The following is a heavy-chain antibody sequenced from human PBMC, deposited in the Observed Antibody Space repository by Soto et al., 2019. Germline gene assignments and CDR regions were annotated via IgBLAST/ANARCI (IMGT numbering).Heavy chain of an antibody. V-gene: IGHV3-15*01. D-gene: IGHD1-26*01. CDR3: TTGEPTDYYYYYGMDV. J-gene: IGHJ6*02. CDR2: IKSKTDGGTT. CDR1: GFTFSNAW. Sequence: GGSLRLSCAASGFTFSNAWMSWVRQAPGKGLEWVGRIKSKTDGGTTDYAAPVKGRFTISRDDSKNTLYLQMNSLKTEDTAVYYCTTGEPTDYYYYYGMDVWGQGTTVTVSS.